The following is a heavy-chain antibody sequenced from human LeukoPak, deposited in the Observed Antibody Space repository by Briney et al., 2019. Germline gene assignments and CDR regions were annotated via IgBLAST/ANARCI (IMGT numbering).Heavy chain of an antibody. D-gene: IGHD6-19*01. CDR3: ARHRYISGWSPIDY. J-gene: IGHJ4*02. Sequence: SETLSLTCTASSGSISSSTYYWGWIRQPQGKGLEWIGSIYYSGSAYYNPSLKSRVTISVDTPKNQFSLKLSSVTAADTAVYYCARHRYISGWSPIDYWGQGTLVIVSS. CDR1: SGSISSSTYY. V-gene: IGHV4-39*01. CDR2: IYYSGSA.